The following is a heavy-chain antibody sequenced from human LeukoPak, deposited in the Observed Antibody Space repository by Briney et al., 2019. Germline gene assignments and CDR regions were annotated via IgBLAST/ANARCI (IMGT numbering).Heavy chain of an antibody. CDR1: GGSISTYY. D-gene: IGHD6-6*01. Sequence: SSETLSLTCTVSGGSISTYYWSWIRQPAGKGLEWIGRIHTSGSTDYNPSLKSRVTTSVDTSKKQFSLRLSSVTAADTAMYYCAREGSMTSRPFVSIDYWGQGTLVTVSS. CDR2: IHTSGST. CDR3: AREGSMTSRPFVSIDY. J-gene: IGHJ4*02. V-gene: IGHV4-4*07.